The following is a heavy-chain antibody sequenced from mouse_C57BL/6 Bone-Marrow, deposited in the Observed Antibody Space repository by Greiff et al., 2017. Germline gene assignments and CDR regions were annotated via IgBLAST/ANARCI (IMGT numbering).Heavy chain of an antibody. CDR1: GFTFSSYT. V-gene: IGHV5-9*01. D-gene: IGHD2-1*01. J-gene: IGHJ4*01. CDR2: ISGGGGNT. CDR3: ARHEGVRVYYGNPYAMDY. Sequence: EVQRVESGGGLVKPGGSLKLSCAASGFTFSSYTMSWVRQTPEKRLEWVATISGGGGNTYYPDSVKGRFTISRDNAKNTLYLQMSSLRSEDTALYYCARHEGVRVYYGNPYAMDYWGQGTSVTVSS.